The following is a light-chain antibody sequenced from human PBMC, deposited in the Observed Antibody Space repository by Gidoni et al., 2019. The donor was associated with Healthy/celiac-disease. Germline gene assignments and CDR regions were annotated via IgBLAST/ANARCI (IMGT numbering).Light chain of an antibody. CDR2: DAA. V-gene: IGKV3-11*01. Sequence: EIVLTQSPATLSLSPGERATLSCSASQSVSSDLAWYQQKPGQAPRLLIYDAANRATGIPARFSGSGSGTDFTLTISSLEPEDFAVYYCQQRSNLLTFGGGTKVEIK. J-gene: IGKJ4*01. CDR3: QQRSNLLT. CDR1: QSVSSD.